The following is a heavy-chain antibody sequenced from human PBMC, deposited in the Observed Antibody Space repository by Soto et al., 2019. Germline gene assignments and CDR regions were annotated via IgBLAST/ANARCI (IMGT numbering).Heavy chain of an antibody. CDR1: GFTFSSYA. CDR3: ANSSPRYCSGGSCYGNYLSYFDY. V-gene: IGHV3-23*01. D-gene: IGHD2-15*01. Sequence: GSLRLSCAASGFTFSSYAMSWVRQAPGKGLEWVSAISGSGGSTYYADSVKGRFTISRDNSKNTLYLQMNSLRAEDTAVYYCANSSPRYCSGGSCYGNYLSYFDYWGQGTLVPVSP. J-gene: IGHJ4*02. CDR2: ISGSGGST.